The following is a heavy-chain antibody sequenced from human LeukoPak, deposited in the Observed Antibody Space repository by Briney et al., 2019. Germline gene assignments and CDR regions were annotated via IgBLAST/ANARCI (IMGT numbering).Heavy chain of an antibody. V-gene: IGHV3-21*01. Sequence: PGGSLRLSCAASGFTFSSYSMNWVRQAPGKGLEWVSSISSSSSYIYYADSVKGRFTISRDNAKNSLYLQMNSLRAEDTAVYYCARDLVSGSMAAGTGWFDPWGQGTLVTVSS. J-gene: IGHJ5*02. CDR1: GFTFSSYS. D-gene: IGHD6-6*01. CDR2: ISSSSSYI. CDR3: ARDLVSGSMAAGTGWFDP.